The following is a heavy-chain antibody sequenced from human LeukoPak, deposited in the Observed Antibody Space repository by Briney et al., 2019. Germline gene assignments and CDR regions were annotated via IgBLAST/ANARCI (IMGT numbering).Heavy chain of an antibody. CDR1: GFTFNTYS. V-gene: IGHV3-48*01. CDR3: AREADLYSGWFGY. Sequence: GGSLRLSCAASGFTFNTYSMTWVRQAPGKGLEWLAYISTGSNIIDYADSVKGRFTISRDNAKNSLYLQMKSLRAEDTAVYYCAREADLYSGWFGYWGQGTLVTVSS. D-gene: IGHD6-19*01. CDR2: ISTGSNII. J-gene: IGHJ4*02.